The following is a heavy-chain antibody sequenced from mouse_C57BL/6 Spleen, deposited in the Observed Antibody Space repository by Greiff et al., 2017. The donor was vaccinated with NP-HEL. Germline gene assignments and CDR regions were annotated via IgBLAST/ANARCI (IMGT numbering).Heavy chain of an antibody. CDR2: ISDGGSYT. V-gene: IGHV5-4*01. J-gene: IGHJ3*01. CDR1: GFTFSSYA. D-gene: IGHD2-4*01. Sequence: EVMLVESGGGLVKPGGSLKLSCAASGFTFSSYAMSWVRQTPEKRLEWVATISDGGSYTYYPDNVKGRFTISRDNAKNNLYLQMSHLKSEDTAMYYCARDDDYDSFAYWGQGTLVTVSA. CDR3: ARDDDYDSFAY.